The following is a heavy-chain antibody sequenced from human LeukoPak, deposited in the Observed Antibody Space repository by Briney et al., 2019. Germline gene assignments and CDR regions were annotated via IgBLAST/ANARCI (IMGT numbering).Heavy chain of an antibody. Sequence: PGRSLRLSCAASGFTFSSYGLHWVRQAPGKGLEWLAVISYDGSNKYYADSVKGRFTISGDNSKNTLYLQRNSLRAEDTAVYYCAKDLGAFDIWGQGTMVTVSS. CDR2: ISYDGSNK. J-gene: IGHJ3*02. CDR1: GFTFSSYG. V-gene: IGHV3-30*18. CDR3: AKDLGAFDI.